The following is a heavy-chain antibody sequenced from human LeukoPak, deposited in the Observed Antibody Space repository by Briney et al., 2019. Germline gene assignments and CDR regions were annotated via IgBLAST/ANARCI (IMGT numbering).Heavy chain of an antibody. D-gene: IGHD1-26*01. J-gene: IGHJ5*02. CDR3: ARDRRGATPNWFDP. Sequence: ASVKVSCKASGYTFTSYAMNWVRQAPGQGLEWMGWINTNTGNPTYAQGFTGRFVFSLDTSVSTAYLQISSLKAEDTAVYYCARDRRGATPNWFDPWGQGTLVTVSS. CDR1: GYTFTSYA. CDR2: INTNTGNP. V-gene: IGHV7-4-1*02.